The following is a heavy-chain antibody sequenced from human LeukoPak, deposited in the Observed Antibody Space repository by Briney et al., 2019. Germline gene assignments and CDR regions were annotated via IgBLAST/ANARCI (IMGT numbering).Heavy chain of an antibody. D-gene: IGHD3-10*01. CDR2: INHSGST. Sequence: SETLSLTCAVYGGSFSDYYWSWIRQPPGKGLEWIGEINHSGSTNYNPSLKSRVTISVDTSKNQFSLKLGSVTAADTAVYYCARLPRRGSGINYWGQGTLVTVSS. J-gene: IGHJ4*02. CDR1: GGSFSDYY. CDR3: ARLPRRGSGINY. V-gene: IGHV4-34*01.